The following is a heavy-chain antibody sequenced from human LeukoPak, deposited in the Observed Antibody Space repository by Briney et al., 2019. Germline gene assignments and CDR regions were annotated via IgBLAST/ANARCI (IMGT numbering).Heavy chain of an antibody. J-gene: IGHJ6*03. Sequence: PGGSLRLSCAASGFTFSSYGMHWVRQAPGKGLEWVAVIWYGGSNKYYADSVKGRFTISRGNSKNTLYLQMNSLRAEDTAVYYCAKSIAVATYSMDVWGKGTTVTVSS. CDR3: AKSIAVATYSMDV. D-gene: IGHD6-19*01. V-gene: IGHV3-33*08. CDR2: IWYGGSNK. CDR1: GFTFSSYG.